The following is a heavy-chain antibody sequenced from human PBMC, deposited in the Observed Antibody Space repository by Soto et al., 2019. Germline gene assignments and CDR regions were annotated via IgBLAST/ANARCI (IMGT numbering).Heavy chain of an antibody. V-gene: IGHV1-18*04. D-gene: IGHD3-22*01. CDR1: GYTFTSYG. CDR2: ISAYNGNT. Sequence: QVQLVQSGAEVKKPGASVKVSCKASGYTFTSYGISWVRQAPGQGLEWMGWISAYNGNTNYAQKFRGRVTITADKSTSTAYMELSSLRSEDTAVYYCVAYYYDSSGYYYFDYWGQGSLVTVSS. CDR3: VAYYYDSSGYYYFDY. J-gene: IGHJ4*02.